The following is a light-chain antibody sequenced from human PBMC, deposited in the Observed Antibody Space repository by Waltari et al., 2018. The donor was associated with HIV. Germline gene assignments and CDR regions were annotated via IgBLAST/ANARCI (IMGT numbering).Light chain of an antibody. V-gene: IGKV1-39*01. CDR3: QQSYGTPRT. J-gene: IGKJ1*01. Sequence: DIQMTQSPSSLSASVGDRVTITCRASQSISSSLNWYQQKPGKAPKLLIYAASSLQSGVPSRFNGSGSGTDFTLTISSLQPEDFATYYCQQSYGTPRTFGQGTKVEIK. CDR2: AAS. CDR1: QSISSS.